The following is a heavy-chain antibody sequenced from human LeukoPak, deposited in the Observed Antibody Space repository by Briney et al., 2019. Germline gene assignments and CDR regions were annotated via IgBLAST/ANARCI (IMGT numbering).Heavy chain of an antibody. CDR1: GYTFTGYY. V-gene: IGHV1-2*02. D-gene: IGHD3-9*01. Sequence: ASVKVSCKASGYTFTGYYMHWVRQAPGQGLEWMGWINRNSGGTNYAQKFQGRVTMTRDTSISTAYMELSRLRSDDTAVYYCARDGENYDILPYYYYYMDVWGKGTTVTVSS. CDR2: INRNSGGT. CDR3: ARDGENYDILPYYYYYMDV. J-gene: IGHJ6*03.